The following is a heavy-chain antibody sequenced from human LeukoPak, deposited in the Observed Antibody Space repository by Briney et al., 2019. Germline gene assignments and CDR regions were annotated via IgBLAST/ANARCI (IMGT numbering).Heavy chain of an antibody. J-gene: IGHJ4*02. CDR2: ISGGGGTT. D-gene: IGHD5-12*01. V-gene: IGHV3-23*01. CDR1: GFTFSSYA. Sequence: QPGGSLRLSCAASGFTFSSYAMNWVRQAPGKGLEWVSAISGGGGTTYYADSVKGRFTISRDNAKNSLYLQMNSLRAEDTAVYYCARGVVTTISFDFWGQGTLVTVSS. CDR3: ARGVVTTISFDF.